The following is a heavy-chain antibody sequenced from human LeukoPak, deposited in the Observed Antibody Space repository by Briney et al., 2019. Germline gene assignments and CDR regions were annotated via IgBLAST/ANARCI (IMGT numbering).Heavy chain of an antibody. CDR1: GFTLSSYW. V-gene: IGHV3-74*01. CDR3: AKFNWYFDL. Sequence: GGSLRLSCAASGFTLSSYWMHWVRQAPGKGLVWVSRINSDGITTNYADSVKGRFTISRDNAKNTLYLQMNSLRAEDTAVYYCAKFNWYFDLWGRGTLVTVSS. CDR2: INSDGITT. J-gene: IGHJ2*01.